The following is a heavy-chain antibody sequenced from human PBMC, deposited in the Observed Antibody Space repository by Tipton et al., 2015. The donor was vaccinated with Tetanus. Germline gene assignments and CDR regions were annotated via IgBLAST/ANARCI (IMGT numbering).Heavy chain of an antibody. D-gene: IGHD6-25*01. CDR1: GFTFANYK. Sequence: SLRLSCEVSGFTFANYKMNWVRQAPGRGLEWVSSISSTSRYTNYADSVKGRFTISRDNAKNSLFLQMNSLRADDTAVYFCVSGSALDYWGQGTLITVSS. CDR3: VSGSALDY. J-gene: IGHJ4*02. CDR2: ISSTSRYT. V-gene: IGHV3-21*01.